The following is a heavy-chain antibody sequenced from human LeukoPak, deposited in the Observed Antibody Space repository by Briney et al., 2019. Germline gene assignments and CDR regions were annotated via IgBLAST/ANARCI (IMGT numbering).Heavy chain of an antibody. J-gene: IGHJ5*02. CDR3: ARDNRSRDFWSGYSYNWFDP. CDR1: GASISNSSYQ. D-gene: IGHD3-3*01. CDR2: IYYSGST. V-gene: IGHV4-61*01. Sequence: PSETLSLTCIVSGASISNSSYQWGWIRQPQGKGLEWIGYIYYSGSTNYNPSLRSRVTISVDTSKNQFSLKLSSVTAADTAVYYCARDNRSRDFWSGYSYNWFDPWGQGTLVTVSS.